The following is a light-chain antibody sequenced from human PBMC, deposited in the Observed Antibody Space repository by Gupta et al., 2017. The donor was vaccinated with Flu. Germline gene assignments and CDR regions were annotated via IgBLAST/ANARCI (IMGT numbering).Light chain of an antibody. CDR2: AAS. CDR1: QGISSY. CDR3: EQVNSYPRT. J-gene: IGKJ1*01. V-gene: IGKV1-9*01. Sequence: QSCLSASVGDRVTVTCRASQGISSYLARYQQKPGKAPKLLIYAASTLQSGVPSRFSGNRSGTGFTLTISSLQPEDFATDYCEQVNSYPRTFGQGTKVEIK.